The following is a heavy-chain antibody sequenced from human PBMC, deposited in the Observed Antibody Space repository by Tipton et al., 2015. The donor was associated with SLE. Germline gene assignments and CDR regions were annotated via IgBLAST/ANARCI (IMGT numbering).Heavy chain of an antibody. CDR1: DFSISSGYF. CDR2: IYHSGST. Sequence: LRLSCTVSDFSISSGYFWGWIRQPPGKGLEWIGNIYHSGSTYYNPSLKSRVTISVDTSKSQFSLTLSSVTAADTAIYYCARELSFWSGNRLGMDVWGQGTTVIVSS. V-gene: IGHV4-38-2*02. J-gene: IGHJ6*02. CDR3: ARELSFWSGNRLGMDV. D-gene: IGHD3-3*01.